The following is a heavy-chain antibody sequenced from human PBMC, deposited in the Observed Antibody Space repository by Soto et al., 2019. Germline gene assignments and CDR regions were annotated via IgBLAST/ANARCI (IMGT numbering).Heavy chain of an antibody. J-gene: IGHJ4*02. V-gene: IGHV4-30-2*01. CDR2: IYHSGST. CDR1: GGSISSGGYS. Sequence: SETLSLTCAVSGGSISSGGYSWSWIRQPPGKGLDWIGYIYHSGSTYYNPSLKSRVTISVDRSKNQFSLKLSSVTAADTAVYYCVRVPDYWGQGTLATVS. CDR3: VRVPDY.